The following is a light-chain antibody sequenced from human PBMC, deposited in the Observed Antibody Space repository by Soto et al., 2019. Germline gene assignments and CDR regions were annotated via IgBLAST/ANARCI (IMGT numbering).Light chain of an antibody. CDR3: SSFAGINICGG. CDR2: EVS. CDR1: SSDVGGYNY. J-gene: IGLJ1*01. V-gene: IGLV2-8*01. Sequence: QSALTQPPSASGSPGQSVTISCTGTSSDVGGYNYVSWYQQHPGKAPKLMIYEVSKRPSGVPDRFSGSKSGNTASLTVSGGWVVVEWNYFCSSFAGINICGGFEAGPKVT.